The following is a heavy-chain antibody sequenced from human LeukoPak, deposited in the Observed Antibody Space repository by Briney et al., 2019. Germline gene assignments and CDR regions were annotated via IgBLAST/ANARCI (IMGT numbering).Heavy chain of an antibody. CDR1: GGSFSGYY. J-gene: IGHJ4*02. D-gene: IGHD4-23*01. CDR3: ARAVERGNFDY. Sequence: SETLSLTCAVYGGSFSGYYWSWIRQPPGKGLEGMGEINHSGSTNYNPSLKSRVTISVDTSRNQFSLKLSSVTAADTAVYYCARAVERGNFDYWGQGTLVTVSS. CDR2: INHSGST. V-gene: IGHV4-34*01.